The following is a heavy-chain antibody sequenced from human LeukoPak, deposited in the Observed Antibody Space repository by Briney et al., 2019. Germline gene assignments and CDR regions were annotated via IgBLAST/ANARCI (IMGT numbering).Heavy chain of an antibody. D-gene: IGHD2-15*01. CDR1: GFTFSSYA. V-gene: IGHV3-64*01. Sequence: GGSLRLSCAASGFTFSSYAMHRVRQAPGKGLEYVSAISSNGGSTYYANSVKGRFTISRDNSKNTLYLQMGSLRAEDMAVYYCARDQCSGGSCYPSGIDYWGQGTLVTVSS. CDR2: ISSNGGST. J-gene: IGHJ4*02. CDR3: ARDQCSGGSCYPSGIDY.